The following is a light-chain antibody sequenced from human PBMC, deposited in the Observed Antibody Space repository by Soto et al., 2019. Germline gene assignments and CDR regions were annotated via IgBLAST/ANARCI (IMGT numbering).Light chain of an antibody. CDR1: SSDVGNYNL. CDR2: EGS. V-gene: IGLV2-23*01. J-gene: IGLJ1*01. Sequence: QSVLTQPVSVSGSPGQSITISCTGTSSDVGNYNLVSWYQQHPGKAPKFMIYEGSKRPSGVSNRFSGSTSGNTASLTISGLQAEDEAHYYCCSYARSSTYVFGTGTKVTVL. CDR3: CSYARSSTYV.